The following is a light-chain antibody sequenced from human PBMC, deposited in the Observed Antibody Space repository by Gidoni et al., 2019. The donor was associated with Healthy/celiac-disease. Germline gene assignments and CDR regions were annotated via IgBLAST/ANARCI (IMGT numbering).Light chain of an antibody. CDR1: QSDSTY. J-gene: IGKJ5*01. CDR2: DAS. V-gene: IGKV3-11*01. CDR3: QQRSNPVT. Sequence: EIVLTQSPATLSLFPGGRATLSCRASQSDSTYLAGYQQKPGQAPRLIIYDASNRATGIPARCSGSGAGTDFTLTISRLEPEDLAVYCCQQRSNPVTFGQGTRLEIK.